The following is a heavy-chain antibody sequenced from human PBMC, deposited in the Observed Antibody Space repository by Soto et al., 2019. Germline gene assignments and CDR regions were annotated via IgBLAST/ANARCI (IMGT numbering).Heavy chain of an antibody. D-gene: IGHD2-15*01. CDR3: ARVWRYCSGGSCYYYYYYMDV. V-gene: IGHV3-21*01. CDR1: GFTFSSYS. J-gene: IGHJ6*03. CDR2: ISSSSSYI. Sequence: EVQLVESGGGLVKPGGSLRLSCAASGFTFSSYSMNWVRQAPGKGLEWVSSISSSSSYIYYADSVKGRFTISRDNAKNSLYLQMNSLRAEDTAVYYCARVWRYCSGGSCYYYYYYMDVWGKGTTVTVSS.